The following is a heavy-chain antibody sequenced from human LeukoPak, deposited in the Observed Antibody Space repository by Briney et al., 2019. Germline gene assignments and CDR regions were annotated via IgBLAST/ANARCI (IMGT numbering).Heavy chain of an antibody. D-gene: IGHD3-10*02. CDR1: GLTFSYYT. J-gene: IGHJ3*02. CDR2: ISYDGSNK. Sequence: PGGSLRLSCAASGLTFSYYTMHWVRQAPGKGLEWVAFISYDGSNKDYADSVKGRFTISRDNSKKTLYLQMNTLRAEDTAVYYCARSILFMSADAFDIWGQGTMVTVSS. V-gene: IGHV3-30-3*01. CDR3: ARSILFMSADAFDI.